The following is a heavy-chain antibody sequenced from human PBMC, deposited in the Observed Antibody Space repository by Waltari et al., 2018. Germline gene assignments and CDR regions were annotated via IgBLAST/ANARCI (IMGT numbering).Heavy chain of an antibody. CDR1: SGSISSGGYY. CDR3: ARGPNYDFDY. CDR2: IYTSGST. V-gene: IGHV4-61*02. J-gene: IGHJ4*02. D-gene: IGHD4-4*01. Sequence: QVQLQESGPGLVKPSQTLSLTCTVSSGSISSGGYYWSWIRQPAGKGLEWIGRIYTSGSTNYNPSLKSRVTISVDTSKNQFSLKLSSVTAADTAVYYCARGPNYDFDYWGQVTLVTVSS.